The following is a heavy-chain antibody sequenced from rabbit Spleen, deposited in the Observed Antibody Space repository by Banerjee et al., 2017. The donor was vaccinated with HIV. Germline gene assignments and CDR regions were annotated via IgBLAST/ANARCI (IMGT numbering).Heavy chain of an antibody. V-gene: IGHV1S47*01. J-gene: IGHJ2*01. CDR2: IEPVFAIT. Sequence: QEQLVESGGGLVQPGGSLKLSCKASGFDLNTYGVSWVRQAPGKGLEWIGYIEPVFAITYYASWVNGRFTISSHNAQNTLYLQLNSLTAADTATYFCARNYVNAFDPWGPGTLVTVS. CDR3: ARNYVNAFDP. D-gene: IGHD1-1*01. CDR1: GFDLNTYG.